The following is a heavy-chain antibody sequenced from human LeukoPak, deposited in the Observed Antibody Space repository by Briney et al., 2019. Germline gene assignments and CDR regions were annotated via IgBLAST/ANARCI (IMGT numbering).Heavy chain of an antibody. CDR3: AREVESLGPGPTDY. V-gene: IGHV1-69*04. Sequence: SVKVSCKASGGTFSSYAISWVRQAPGQGLEWMGRIIPILGIANYAQKFQGRVTITADKSTSTAYTELSSLRSEDTAVYYCAREVESLGPGPTDYWGQGTLVTVCS. CDR2: IIPILGIA. D-gene: IGHD2-2*01. CDR1: GGTFSSYA. J-gene: IGHJ4*02.